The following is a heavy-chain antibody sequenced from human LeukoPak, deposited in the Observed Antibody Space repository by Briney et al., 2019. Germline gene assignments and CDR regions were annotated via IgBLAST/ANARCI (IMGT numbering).Heavy chain of an antibody. CDR3: ARGPATGDFDY. J-gene: IGHJ4*02. CDR2: INPNSGGT. CDR1: GYTFTDYY. D-gene: IGHD7-27*01. V-gene: IGHV1-2*02. Sequence: ASVKVSCKASGYTFTDYYIHWVRQAPGQGLEWMGWINPNSGGTNFAQKFQGRFTMTRDTSISTAYMELSRLGSDDTAVYYCARGPATGDFDYWVQGTLVTVSS.